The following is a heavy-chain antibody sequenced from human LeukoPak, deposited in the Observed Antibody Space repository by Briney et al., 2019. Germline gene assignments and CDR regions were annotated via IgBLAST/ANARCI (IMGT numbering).Heavy chain of an antibody. J-gene: IGHJ4*02. CDR3: ARDAAYDILTGYLFWDPFDY. D-gene: IGHD3-9*01. CDR2: MNPNSGNT. Sequence: ASVKVSCKASGYTFTSYDINWVRQATGQGLEWMGWMNPNSGNTGYAQKFQGRVTMTRNTSISTAYMELSSLRSEDTAVYYCARDAAYDILTGYLFWDPFDYWGQGTLVTVSS. CDR1: GYTFTSYD. V-gene: IGHV1-8*01.